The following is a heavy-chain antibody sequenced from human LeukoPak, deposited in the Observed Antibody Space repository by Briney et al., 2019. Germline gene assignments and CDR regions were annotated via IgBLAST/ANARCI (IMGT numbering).Heavy chain of an antibody. Sequence: GESLKISCEASGYTFTTYWIGWVRQMPGKGLEWMGIIYPGDSDTRYSPSFQGQVTISADKSISTAYLQWSSLGASDTAVYYCARRGCNGGSCYAYWGQGTLVTVSS. J-gene: IGHJ4*02. CDR1: GYTFTTYW. V-gene: IGHV5-51*01. CDR2: IYPGDSDT. D-gene: IGHD2-15*01. CDR3: ARRGCNGGSCYAY.